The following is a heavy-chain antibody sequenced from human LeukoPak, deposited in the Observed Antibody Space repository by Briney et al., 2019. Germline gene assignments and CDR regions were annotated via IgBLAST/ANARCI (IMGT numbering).Heavy chain of an antibody. J-gene: IGHJ3*02. CDR3: ARVLSPDIVVVPAAIGIHAFDI. Sequence: SVKVSCKASGGTFSSYAISWVRQAPGQGLEWMGGIIPIFGTANYAQKFQGRVTITTDESTSTASMELSSLRSEDTAVYYCARVLSPDIVVVPAAIGIHAFDIWGQGTMVTVSS. V-gene: IGHV1-69*05. CDR1: GGTFSSYA. D-gene: IGHD2-2*02. CDR2: IIPIFGTA.